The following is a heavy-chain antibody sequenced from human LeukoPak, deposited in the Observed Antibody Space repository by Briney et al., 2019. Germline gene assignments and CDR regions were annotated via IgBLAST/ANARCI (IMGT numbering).Heavy chain of an antibody. CDR1: EFTFSSYS. D-gene: IGHD3-10*01. V-gene: IGHV3-15*01. CDR3: TTDLGLTMIRGVIVY. Sequence: GGSLRLSCAASEFTFSSYSMSWVRQAPGKGLEWVGRIKSKGDGETTDYAAPVKGRFSMSRDDSKATMYLQMYSLEAEDTAVYYCTTDLGLTMIRGVIVYWGQGALVTVSS. J-gene: IGHJ4*02. CDR2: IKSKGDGETT.